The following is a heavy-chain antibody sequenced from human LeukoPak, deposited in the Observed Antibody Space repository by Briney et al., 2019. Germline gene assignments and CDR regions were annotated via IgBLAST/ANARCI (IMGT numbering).Heavy chain of an antibody. CDR1: GYTFTSYD. V-gene: IGHV1-8*03. CDR3: ARAIFENYYYYYYMDV. Sequence: ASVKVSCTASGYTFTSYDINWVRQATGQGLEWMGWMNPNSGNTGYAQKFQGRVTITRNTSISTAYMELSSLRSEDTAVYYCARAIFENYYYYYYMDVWGKGTTVTVSS. J-gene: IGHJ6*03. CDR2: MNPNSGNT. D-gene: IGHD3-3*01.